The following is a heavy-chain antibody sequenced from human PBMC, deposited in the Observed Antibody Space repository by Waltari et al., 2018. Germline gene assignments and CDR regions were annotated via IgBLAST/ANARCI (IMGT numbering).Heavy chain of an antibody. CDR3: ARDVAGYYYFDL. CDR2: INSGGDT. V-gene: IGHV3-53*01. J-gene: IGHJ2*01. Sequence: EVQLVESGGGLIQSGGSLRLSCAASGFIVSNYYMSWVRQAPGKGLEWVSVINSGGDTHYADSVKGRFTISRDNSKNTIYLQLNTLRAEDTALYYCARDVAGYYYFDLWGRGTLVTV. CDR1: GFIVSNYY.